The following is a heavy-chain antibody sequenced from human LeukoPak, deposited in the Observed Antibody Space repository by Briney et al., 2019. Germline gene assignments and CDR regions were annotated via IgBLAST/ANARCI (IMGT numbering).Heavy chain of an antibody. CDR2: IKQDGSEK. CDR3: ARDGVQQGMQSHNWFDP. D-gene: IGHD1-1*01. J-gene: IGHJ5*02. Sequence: GGSLRLSCAASGFTFSSYWMSWVRQAPGKGREWVANIKQDGSEKYYVDSVKGRFTISRYNAKNSLYLQMNSLRAEDTAVYYCARDGVQQGMQSHNWFDPWGQGTLVTVSS. CDR1: GFTFSSYW. V-gene: IGHV3-7*01.